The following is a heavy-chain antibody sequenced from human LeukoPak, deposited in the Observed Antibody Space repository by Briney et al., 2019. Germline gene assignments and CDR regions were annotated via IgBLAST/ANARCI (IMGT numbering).Heavy chain of an antibody. CDR2: IYPGDSDT. D-gene: IGHD4-17*01. Sequence: KPGESLQISCQGPGSIFTSYWIGWVRQLPGKGLEWMGIIYPGDSDTRYSPSFQGQVTISADKSSSTAYLQWSSLKASDTAMYYCARAIDYGDYNPHYFDYWGQGTLVAVSS. CDR3: ARAIDYGDYNPHYFDY. CDR1: GSIFTSYW. J-gene: IGHJ4*02. V-gene: IGHV5-51*01.